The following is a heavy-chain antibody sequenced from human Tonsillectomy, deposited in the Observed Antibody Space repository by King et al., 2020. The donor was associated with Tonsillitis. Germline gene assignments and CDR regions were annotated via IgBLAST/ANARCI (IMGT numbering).Heavy chain of an antibody. V-gene: IGHV3-49*02. J-gene: IGHJ5*02. CDR3: SRDQSYDSSGYYYVGDLPNWFDP. CDR1: GGSISSSNW. CDR2: IRSRAYGATT. D-gene: IGHD3-22*01. Sequence: QLQESGPGLVKPSGTLSLTCAVSGGSISSSNWWSWVRQPPGKGLEWVGFIRSRAYGATTQYAASVKGRFTISRDDSTSIAYLQMNSLKTEDTAVYYCSRDQSYDSSGYYYVGDLPNWFDPWGQGTLVTVSS.